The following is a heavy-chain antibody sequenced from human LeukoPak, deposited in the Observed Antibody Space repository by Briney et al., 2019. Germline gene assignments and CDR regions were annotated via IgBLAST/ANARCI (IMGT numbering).Heavy chain of an antibody. CDR2: IHNDGST. V-gene: IGHV3-66*01. CDR1: GFDVSVNY. D-gene: IGHD1-1*01. Sequence: VGSLRVSCAASGFDVSVNYMNWIRQSPEKGMECVSIIHNDGSTYYADSVKGRFTVSRDNSKNTVSLQMDSLRVDDTGIYYCARGFLQLTPYYFDYWGQGALVTVSS. CDR3: ARGFLQLTPYYFDY. J-gene: IGHJ4*02.